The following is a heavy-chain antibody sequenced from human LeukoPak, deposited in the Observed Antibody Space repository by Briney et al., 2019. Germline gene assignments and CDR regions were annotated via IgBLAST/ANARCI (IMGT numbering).Heavy chain of an antibody. CDR1: GYTFTSYD. J-gene: IGHJ6*03. D-gene: IGHD2-2*02. V-gene: IGHV1-8*03. CDR2: MNPNSGNT. CDR3: ARGGYCSSTSCYNMDV. Sequence: ASVKVSCKASGYTFTSYDINWVRQATGQGLEWMGWMNPNSGNTGYAQKFQGRVTITRNTSISTAYMELSSLRSEDTAVYYCARGGYCSSTSCYNMDVWGKGTTVTVSS.